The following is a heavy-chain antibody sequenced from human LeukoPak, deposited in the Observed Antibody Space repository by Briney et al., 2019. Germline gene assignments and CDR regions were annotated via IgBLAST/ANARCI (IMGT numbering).Heavy chain of an antibody. CDR1: GFSFSSYW. CDR3: ARVRVATTGRYDALNL. V-gene: IGHV3-7*01. D-gene: IGHD5-12*01. J-gene: IGHJ3*01. CDR2: IKEDGSEK. Sequence: PGESLRLSCAASGFSFSSYWMSWVRQAPGKGLEWVANIKEDGSEKYYVDSVKGRFIISRDNAKNSLYLQMNSLRADDTAVYYCARVRVATTGRYDALNLWGQGTMVTVSS.